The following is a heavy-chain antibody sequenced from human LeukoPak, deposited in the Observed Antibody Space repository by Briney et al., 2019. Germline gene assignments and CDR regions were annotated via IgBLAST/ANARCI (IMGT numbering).Heavy chain of an antibody. CDR3: ARGRYSGSYGYYYYYMDV. J-gene: IGHJ6*03. CDR2: INPNSGGT. CDR1: GYTFTSYY. D-gene: IGHD1-26*01. Sequence: ASVKVSCKASGYTFTSYYMHWVRQAPGQGLEWMGWINPNSGGTNYAQKFQGRVTMTRDTSISTAYMELSRLRSDDTAVYYCARGRYSGSYGYYYYYMDVWGKGTTVTVSS. V-gene: IGHV1-2*02.